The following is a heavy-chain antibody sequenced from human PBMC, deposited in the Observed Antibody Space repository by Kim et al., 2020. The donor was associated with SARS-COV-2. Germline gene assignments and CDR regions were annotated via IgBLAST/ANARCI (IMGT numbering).Heavy chain of an antibody. J-gene: IGHJ6*04. V-gene: IGHV3-23*01. CDR3: ALHDYGGNFFRRTYGMDG. CDR1: GFTFSSYA. D-gene: IGHD4-17*01. CDR2: ISGSGGST. Sequence: GGSLRLSCAASGFTFSSYAMSWVRQAPGKGLEWVSAISGSGGSTYYADSVKGRFTISRDNSKNTLYLQMNSLRAEDTAVYYCALHDYGGNFFRRTYGMDGWGYGTTVTVSS.